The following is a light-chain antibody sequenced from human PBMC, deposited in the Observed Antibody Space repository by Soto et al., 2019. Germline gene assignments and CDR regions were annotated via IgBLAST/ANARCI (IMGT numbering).Light chain of an antibody. CDR1: QSISSG. V-gene: IGKV1-5*03. J-gene: IGKJ4*01. Sequence: DIQMTQSPSTLSASVGDRVTITCRASQSISSGLAWYQQKPGKAPKLLISQASSLESGVPSRFSGSGSGTEFTLTISSLQPDDFATYSCQHYNSYPFTFGGGTKVEIK. CDR3: QHYNSYPFT. CDR2: QAS.